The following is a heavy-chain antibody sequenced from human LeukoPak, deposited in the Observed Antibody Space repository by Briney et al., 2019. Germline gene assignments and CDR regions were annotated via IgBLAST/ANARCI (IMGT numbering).Heavy chain of an antibody. CDR2: IWYDGSNK. Sequence: GRSLRLSCAASGFTFSSYGMHWVRQAPGKGPEWVAVIWYDGSNKYYADSVKGRFTISRDNSKNTLYLQMNSLRAEDTAVYYCARAGYSSGWYLDYWGQGALLTVSS. D-gene: IGHD6-19*01. CDR1: GFTFSSYG. V-gene: IGHV3-33*01. CDR3: ARAGYSSGWYLDY. J-gene: IGHJ4*02.